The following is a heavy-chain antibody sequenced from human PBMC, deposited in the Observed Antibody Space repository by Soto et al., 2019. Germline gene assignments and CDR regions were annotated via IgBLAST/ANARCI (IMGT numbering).Heavy chain of an antibody. J-gene: IGHJ5*02. CDR3: ARYLRITIFGVAAGWFDP. CDR2: IKQDGSEK. D-gene: IGHD3-3*01. CDR1: VFTFSSYL. V-gene: IGHV3-7*01. Sequence: WGSRRLSCSASVFTFSSYLMSWFRQAPGDWLEWVANIKQDGSEKYYVDSVKGRFTISRDNAKNSLYLQMNSLRAEDTAVYYCARYLRITIFGVAAGWFDPWGQGTLVTVSS.